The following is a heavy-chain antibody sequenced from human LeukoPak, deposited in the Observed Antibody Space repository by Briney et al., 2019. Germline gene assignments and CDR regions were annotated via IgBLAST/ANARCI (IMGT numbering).Heavy chain of an antibody. CDR3: AKDRRQSSSWGFDY. V-gene: IGHV3-9*01. D-gene: IGHD6-13*01. CDR2: ISWNSGNI. CDR1: GFTFDAYA. J-gene: IGHJ4*02. Sequence: GGSLRLSCAASGFTFDAYAMHWVRQAPGKGLEWVSGISWNSGNIDYADSVKGRFTIPRDNAKNSLYLQMNSLRAEDTAFYYCAKDRRQSSSWGFDYWGQGTLVTVSS.